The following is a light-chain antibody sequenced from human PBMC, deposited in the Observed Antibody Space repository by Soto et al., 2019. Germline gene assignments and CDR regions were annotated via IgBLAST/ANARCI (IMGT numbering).Light chain of an antibody. Sequence: EIVLTQSPGTLSLSPGERATLFCRASASVSTAFLAWYHQKPGQAPRLLIYGASYRAAGIPDRFSGSGSGTDFTLTISRLEPEDFGVYYCQQYGTAPRTFGQGTKVEIK. CDR1: ASVSTAF. CDR3: QQYGTAPRT. CDR2: GAS. V-gene: IGKV3-20*01. J-gene: IGKJ1*01.